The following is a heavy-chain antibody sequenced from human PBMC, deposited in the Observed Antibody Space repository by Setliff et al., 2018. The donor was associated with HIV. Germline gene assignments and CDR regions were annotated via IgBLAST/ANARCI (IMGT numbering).Heavy chain of an antibody. D-gene: IGHD3-10*01. V-gene: IGHV4-31*03. CDR3: ARDRYAGEIDY. CDR1: GGSTNSGHYY. J-gene: IGHJ4*02. CDR2: IYYTGST. Sequence: SETLSLTCSVSGGSTNSGHYYWSWIRHHPGRGLEWIGYIYYTGSTYFNPSLKSRVTLSIDTSKNQFSLKLSSVTAADTAVYYCARDRYAGEIDYWGQGTLVTVSS.